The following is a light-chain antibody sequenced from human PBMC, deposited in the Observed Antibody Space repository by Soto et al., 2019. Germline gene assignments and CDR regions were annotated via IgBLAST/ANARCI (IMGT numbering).Light chain of an antibody. CDR3: QQSYSTPIT. CDR2: LGS. J-gene: IGKJ5*01. Sequence: DIVMTQSPLSLPVTPGEPASISCRSSQSLLHSSGYNYLDWYLQKPGQSPQLLIYLGSNRASGVPDRFSGSGSGTDFTLKISSLQPDDFATYYCQQSYSTPITFGQGTRLEIK. V-gene: IGKV2-28*01. CDR1: QSLLHSSGYNY.